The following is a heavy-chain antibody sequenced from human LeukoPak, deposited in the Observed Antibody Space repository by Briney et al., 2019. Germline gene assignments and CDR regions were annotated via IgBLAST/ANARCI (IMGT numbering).Heavy chain of an antibody. Sequence: QSGGSLRLSCAASGFTFTSYAMTWVRQAPGKGLEWVSTISDSAYSTFYADSVKGRFTISRDDSQYTLYLQMNSLRAEDTAVYYCVKDYPALGYCTSTTCSFFDYWGQGVLVTVSS. CDR2: ISDSAYST. V-gene: IGHV3-23*01. D-gene: IGHD2-2*01. CDR3: VKDYPALGYCTSTTCSFFDY. CDR1: GFTFTSYA. J-gene: IGHJ4*02.